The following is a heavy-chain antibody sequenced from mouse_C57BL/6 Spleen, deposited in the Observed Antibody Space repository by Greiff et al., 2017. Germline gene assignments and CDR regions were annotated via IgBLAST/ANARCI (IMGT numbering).Heavy chain of an antibody. CDR3: ARSGAYYSNYERVNYFDY. V-gene: IGHV1-69*01. J-gene: IGHJ2*01. Sequence: VQLQQPGAELVMPGASVKLSCKASGYTFTSYWMHWVKQRPGQGLEWIGEIDPSDSYTNYNQKFKGKSTLTVDKSSSTAYMQLSSLTSEDSAVYYCARSGAYYSNYERVNYFDYWGQGTTLTVSS. D-gene: IGHD2-5*01. CDR2: IDPSDSYT. CDR1: GYTFTSYW.